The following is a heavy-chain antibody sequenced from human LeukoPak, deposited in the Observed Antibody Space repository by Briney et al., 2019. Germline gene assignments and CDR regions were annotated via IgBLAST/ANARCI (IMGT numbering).Heavy chain of an antibody. CDR1: GGSISSSSYY. CDR2: IYYSGST. V-gene: IGHV4-39*01. J-gene: IGHJ4*02. Sequence: SEPLSLTCTVSGGSISSSSYYWGWIRQPPGKGLEWIGSIYYSGSTYYNPSLKSRVTISVDTSKNQFSLKLSSVTAADTAVYYCAEIVGATIGYWGQGTLVTVSS. CDR3: AEIVGATIGY. D-gene: IGHD1-26*01.